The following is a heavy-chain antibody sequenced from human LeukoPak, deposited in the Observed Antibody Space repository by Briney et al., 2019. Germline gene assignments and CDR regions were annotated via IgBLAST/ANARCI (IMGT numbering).Heavy chain of an antibody. V-gene: IGHV3-7*01. D-gene: IGHD6-19*01. J-gene: IGHJ4*02. CDR3: ARGRGWTDY. Sequence: QPGGSLRLSCAASGFTLSSYAMSWVRQAPGEGLEWVANINQDGSETYYVDSVKGRFTISRDNVRNSLYLQMNSLRPEDTAVYHCARGRGWTDYWGQGTLVTVSS. CDR1: GFTLSSYA. CDR2: INQDGSET.